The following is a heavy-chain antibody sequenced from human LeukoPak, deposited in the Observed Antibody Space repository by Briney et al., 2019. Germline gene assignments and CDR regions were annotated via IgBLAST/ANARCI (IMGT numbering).Heavy chain of an antibody. V-gene: IGHV4-59*01. J-gene: IGHJ4*02. CDR2: IYYSGTT. D-gene: IGHD6-13*01. CDR3: ARGVYIAAAQYGY. Sequence: PSETLSLTCTVSGGSISSYYWSWIRQPPGKGMAWIGYIYYSGTTNYNPSLKSRVTISVDTSKNQFSLKLCSVTAADTAVYYCARGVYIAAAQYGYWGQGTLVTVSS. CDR1: GGSISSYY.